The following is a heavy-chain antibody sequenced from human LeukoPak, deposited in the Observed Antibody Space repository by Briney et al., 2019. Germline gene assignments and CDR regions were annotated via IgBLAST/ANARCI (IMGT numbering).Heavy chain of an antibody. D-gene: IGHD2-2*02. V-gene: IGHV3-33*01. CDR2: IWYDGSNK. J-gene: IGHJ6*03. CDR1: GFTFSSYG. CDR3: ARADGYCSSTSCYNWNYMDV. Sequence: GGSLRLSCAASGFTFSSYGMHWVRQAPGKGLEWVAVIWYDGSNKYYADSVKGRFTISRDNSKNTLYLQMNSLRAEDTAVYYCARADGYCSSTSCYNWNYMDVWGKGTTVTVSS.